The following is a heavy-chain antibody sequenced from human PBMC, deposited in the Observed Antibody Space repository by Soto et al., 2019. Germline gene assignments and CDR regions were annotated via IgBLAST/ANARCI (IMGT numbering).Heavy chain of an antibody. D-gene: IGHD3-10*01. Sequence: TLSLTCTVSGGSISSGGYYWSWIRQHPGKGLEWIGYIYYSGSTYYNPSLKSRVTISVDTSKNQFSLKLSSVTAADTAVYYCARDIFYYGWGIYYNGNYYYGMDVGGQGTTVTVSS. CDR1: GGSISSGGYY. CDR3: ARDIFYYGWGIYYNGNYYYGMDV. J-gene: IGHJ6*02. CDR2: IYYSGST. V-gene: IGHV4-31*03.